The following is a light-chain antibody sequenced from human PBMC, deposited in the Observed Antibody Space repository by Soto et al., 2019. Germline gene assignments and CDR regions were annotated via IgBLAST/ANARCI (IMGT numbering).Light chain of an antibody. Sequence: KTQHPATLPVSPKKRAALSCRASQSVSSNLAWYQQKPGQAPRLLTDGASTRATGIPARFSGSGSWKEFTLTISSLQSEEFAVYYCQQYNNWPLSITFGQGTRLEIK. CDR1: QSVSSN. V-gene: IGKV3-15*01. CDR3: QQYNNWPLSIT. J-gene: IGKJ5*01. CDR2: GAS.